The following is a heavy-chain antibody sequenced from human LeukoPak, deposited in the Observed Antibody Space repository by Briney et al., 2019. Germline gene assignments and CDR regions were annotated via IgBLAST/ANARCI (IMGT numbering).Heavy chain of an antibody. CDR2: ISWNSGSI. D-gene: IGHD6-19*01. V-gene: IGHV3-9*01. Sequence: GGSLRLSCAASGFTFDDYAMHWVRQAPGKGLEWVSGISWNSGSIGYADSVKGRFTISRDNAKNSLYLQMNSLRAEDTALYYCAKGVVAVAGTEVDYWGQGTLVTVSS. CDR1: GFTFDDYA. CDR3: AKGVVAVAGTEVDY. J-gene: IGHJ4*02.